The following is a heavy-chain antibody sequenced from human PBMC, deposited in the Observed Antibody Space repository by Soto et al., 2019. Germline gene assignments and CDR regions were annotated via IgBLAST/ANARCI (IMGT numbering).Heavy chain of an antibody. CDR1: GFTFSNYG. V-gene: IGHV3-30*18. CDR3: AKGLLGHYYALDV. Sequence: QVQLVESGGGVVHSGRSLRLSCIASGFTFSNYGIHWVRQGPGKGLEWVAFISSDGSRKLYADSVEGRCTISRDTSRTTVFVELNSLRVEDTAVYLCAKGLLGHYYALDVRGHGTAVTV. CDR2: ISSDGSRK. J-gene: IGHJ6*02.